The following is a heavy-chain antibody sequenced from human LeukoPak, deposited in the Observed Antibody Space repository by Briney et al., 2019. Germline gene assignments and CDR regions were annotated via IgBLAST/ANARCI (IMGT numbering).Heavy chain of an antibody. CDR1: GFIFSNYA. V-gene: IGHV3-23*01. CDR3: AKDPFLEWLLYRSHFDY. Sequence: PGGSLRLSCAASGFIFSNYAMSWVRQVPGRGLEWVSTISSRGDSTYVADSVKGRFTISRDNSKNTLYLQMNSLRAEDTAVYYCAKDPFLEWLLYRSHFDYWGQGTLVTVSS. CDR2: ISSRGDST. D-gene: IGHD3-3*01. J-gene: IGHJ4*02.